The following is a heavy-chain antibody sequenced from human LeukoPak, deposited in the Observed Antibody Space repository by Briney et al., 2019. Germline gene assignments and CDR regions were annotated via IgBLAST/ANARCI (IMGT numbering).Heavy chain of an antibody. D-gene: IGHD4-11*01. CDR1: GGSISSSSYY. CDR3: ARGYSNYEFDY. CDR2: IYYSGST. V-gene: IGHV4-39*01. Sequence: PSETLSLTCTVSGGSISSSSYYWGWIRQPPGKGLEWIGSIYYSGSTYYNPSLKSRVTISVDTSKNQFSLKLSSVTAADTAVYYCARGYSNYEFDYWGQGTLVTVSS. J-gene: IGHJ4*02.